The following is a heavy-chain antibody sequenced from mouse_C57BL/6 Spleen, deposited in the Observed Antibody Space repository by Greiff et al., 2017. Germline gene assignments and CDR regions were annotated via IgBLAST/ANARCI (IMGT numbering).Heavy chain of an antibody. CDR1: GYTFTSYW. CDR2: IDPSDSYT. Sequence: VQLQQPGAELVRPGTSVKLSCKASGYTFTSYWMHWVKQRPGQGLEWIGVIDPSDSYTNYNQKFKGKATLTVDTSSSTAYMQLSSLTSEDSAVYYCARGVRGFAYWGQGTLVTVSA. J-gene: IGHJ3*01. CDR3: ARGVRGFAY. D-gene: IGHD2-2*01. V-gene: IGHV1-59*01.